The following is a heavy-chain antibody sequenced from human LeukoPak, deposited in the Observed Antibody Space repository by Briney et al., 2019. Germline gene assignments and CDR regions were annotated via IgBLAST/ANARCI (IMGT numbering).Heavy chain of an antibody. V-gene: IGHV1-46*01. CDR3: ARDLEESYYDFWSGYYTRFGWFDP. J-gene: IGHJ5*02. D-gene: IGHD3-3*01. CDR1: GYTFTNYY. CDR2: INPSGGST. Sequence: ASVKVSCKASGYTFTNYYIHWVRQAPGQGLEWMGFINPSGGSTSYAQKFQGRVTITADESTSTAYMELSSLRSEDTAVYYCARDLEESYYDFWSGYYTRFGWFDPWGQGTLVTVSS.